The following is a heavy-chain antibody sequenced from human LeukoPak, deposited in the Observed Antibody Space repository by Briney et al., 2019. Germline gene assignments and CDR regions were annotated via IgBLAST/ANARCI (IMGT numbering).Heavy chain of an antibody. D-gene: IGHD3-3*01. Sequence: ASVNASSTASVVTVTTYAISSVPQAPGQGHGWMGRILPIFGTVKYAQKFQGRVTITADKSTNTAYMELSSVRSEDTAVYYCARDNEGEDYDFWSGYYNNWFDPWGQGALVTVSS. CDR2: ILPIFGTV. CDR1: VVTVTTYA. CDR3: ARDNEGEDYDFWSGYYNNWFDP. V-gene: IGHV1-69*06. J-gene: IGHJ5*02.